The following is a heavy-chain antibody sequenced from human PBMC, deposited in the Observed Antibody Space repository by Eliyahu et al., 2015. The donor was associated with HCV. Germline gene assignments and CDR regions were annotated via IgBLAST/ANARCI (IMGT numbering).Heavy chain of an antibody. CDR2: ICGDDDK. CDR3: AHSRRSVKYSYGSTHFDS. D-gene: IGHD5-18*01. Sequence: QITLKESGPTLVKPTQTLTLTCTFXGFSLNTGEVGVGWIRQPPGKALEWLALICGDDDKRYSPALRSRFTITKDISKNQVVLTMTNMDPVDTATYFCAHSRRSVKYSYGSTHFDSWGQGTLVTVSS. J-gene: IGHJ4*02. V-gene: IGHV2-5*02. CDR1: GFSLNTGEVG.